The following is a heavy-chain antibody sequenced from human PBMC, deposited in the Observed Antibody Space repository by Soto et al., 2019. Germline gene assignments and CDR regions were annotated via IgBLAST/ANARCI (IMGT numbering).Heavy chain of an antibody. J-gene: IGHJ6*02. CDR2: IIPIFGTA. CDR3: ARGITGTVTYSSGLDV. V-gene: IGHV1-69*12. D-gene: IGHD1-20*01. Sequence: QVQLVQSGAEVKKPGSSMKVSCKASGGTFSSYAISWVRQAPGQGLEWMGGIIPIFGTADYAQKFHGRVTITADESTSTAYMELSRLRSEHTAVYYCARGITGTVTYSSGLDVWGQGTTVTVSS. CDR1: GGTFSSYA.